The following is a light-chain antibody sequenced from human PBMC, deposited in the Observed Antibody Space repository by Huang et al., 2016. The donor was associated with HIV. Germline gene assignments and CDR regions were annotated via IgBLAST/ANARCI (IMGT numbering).Light chain of an antibody. CDR2: DAS. V-gene: IGKV1-5*01. CDR1: ESISSW. CDR3: QQYNTYPYT. Sequence: DIQMTQSPSTLSASVGDRVTITCRASESISSWLAWYQQKPGKAPKLLIVDASSLESGVPSKFSGSGSGTEFTLTISSLQPDDFATYYCQQYNTYPYTFGQGTKLEIK. J-gene: IGKJ2*01.